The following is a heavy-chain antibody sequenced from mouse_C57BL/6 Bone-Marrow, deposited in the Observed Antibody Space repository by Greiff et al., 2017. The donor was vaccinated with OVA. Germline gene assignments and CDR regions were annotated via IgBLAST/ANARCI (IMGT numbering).Heavy chain of an antibody. CDR3: TREGLLHPYYFDY. V-gene: IGHV1-5*01. D-gene: IGHD2-3*01. Sequence: VHVKQSGTVLARPGASVKMSCKTSGYTFTSYWMHWVKQRPGQGLEWIGAIYPGNSDTSYNQKFKGKAKLTAVTSASTAYMELSSLTNEDSAVYYCTREGLLHPYYFDYWGQGTTLTVSS. CDR1: GYTFTSYW. J-gene: IGHJ2*01. CDR2: IYPGNSDT.